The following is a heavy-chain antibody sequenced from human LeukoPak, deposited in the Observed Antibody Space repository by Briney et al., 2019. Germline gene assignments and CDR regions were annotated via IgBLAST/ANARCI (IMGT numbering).Heavy chain of an antibody. V-gene: IGHV1-18*01. D-gene: IGHD6-19*01. CDR2: ISAYNGNT. CDR1: GYTFTSYG. Sequence: ASVKVSCKASGYTFTSYGISWVRQAPGQGLEWMGWISAYNGNTNYAQKLQGRVTMTTDTSTGTAYMELRSLRSDDTAVYYCARSCIAVAGSHYYYGMDVWGQGTTVTVSS. J-gene: IGHJ6*02. CDR3: ARSCIAVAGSHYYYGMDV.